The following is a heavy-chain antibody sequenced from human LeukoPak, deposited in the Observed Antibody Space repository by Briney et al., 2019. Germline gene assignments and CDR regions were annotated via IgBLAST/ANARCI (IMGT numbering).Heavy chain of an antibody. J-gene: IGHJ6*02. V-gene: IGHV1-69*01. CDR2: IIPIFGTA. Sequence: GSSVKVSCKASGGTFSSYAISWVRQAPGQGLEWMGGIIPIFGTANYAQKFQGRVTITADESTSTAYMELSSLRSEDTAVYYRAREYSSSSSPMGDYYGMDVWGQGTTVTVSS. CDR1: GGTFSSYA. CDR3: AREYSSSSSPMGDYYGMDV. D-gene: IGHD6-6*01.